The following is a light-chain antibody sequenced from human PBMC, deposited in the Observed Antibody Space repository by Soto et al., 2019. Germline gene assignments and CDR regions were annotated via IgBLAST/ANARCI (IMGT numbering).Light chain of an antibody. CDR3: HVWDSSSDHYV. CDR2: DDS. J-gene: IGLJ1*01. Sequence: SYELTQPRSVSVAPGQTARITCGGNNIGGKSVHWYQQKPGQAPVLVVYDDSDRPSGIPDRFSGSNSGDTATLTIRRVEAGDEADYYCHVWDSSSDHYVFGTGTQLTVL. V-gene: IGLV3-21*02. CDR1: NIGGKS.